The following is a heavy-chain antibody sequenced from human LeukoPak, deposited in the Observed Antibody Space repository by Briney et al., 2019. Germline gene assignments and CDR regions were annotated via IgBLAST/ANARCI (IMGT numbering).Heavy chain of an antibody. CDR2: IRYDGSNK. CDR1: GFTFSSYG. CDR3: AKDAVPYYYDSSGYYYGYFQH. J-gene: IGHJ1*01. D-gene: IGHD3-22*01. Sequence: GGSLRLSCAASGFTFSSYGMHWVRQAPGKGLEWVAFIRYDGSNKYYADSVKGRFTISRDNSKNTLYLQMNSLRAEDTAVYYCAKDAVPYYYDSSGYYYGYFQHWGQGTLVTVSS. V-gene: IGHV3-30*02.